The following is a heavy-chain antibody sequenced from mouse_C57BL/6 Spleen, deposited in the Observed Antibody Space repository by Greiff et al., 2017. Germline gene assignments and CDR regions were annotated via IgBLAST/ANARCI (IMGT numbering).Heavy chain of an antibody. CDR2: IDPSDSET. CDR1: GYTFTSYW. D-gene: IGHD2-4*01. V-gene: IGHV1-52*01. CDR3: AGRGDYDGGGPWFAY. J-gene: IGHJ3*01. Sequence: QVQLQQPGAELVRPGSSVKLSCKASGYTFTSYWMHWVKQRPIQGLEWIGNIDPSDSETHYNHKFKDKATLTVDKSSSTAYMQLSSLTPEDSAVYYCAGRGDYDGGGPWFAYWGQGTLVTVSA.